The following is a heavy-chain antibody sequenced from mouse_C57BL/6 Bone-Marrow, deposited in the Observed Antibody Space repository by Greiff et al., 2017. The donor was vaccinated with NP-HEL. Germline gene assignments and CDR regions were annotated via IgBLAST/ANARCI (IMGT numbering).Heavy chain of an antibody. Sequence: EVQLQESGGGLVKPGGSLKLSCAASGFTFSDYGMHWVRQAPEKGLEWVAYISSGSSTIYYADTVKGRFTLSRDNAKNTLFLQMTSLRSEDTAMYYCARQGLRPFDYWGQGTTLTVSS. CDR3: ARQGLRPFDY. V-gene: IGHV5-17*01. CDR2: ISSGSSTI. J-gene: IGHJ2*01. CDR1: GFTFSDYG. D-gene: IGHD1-2*01.